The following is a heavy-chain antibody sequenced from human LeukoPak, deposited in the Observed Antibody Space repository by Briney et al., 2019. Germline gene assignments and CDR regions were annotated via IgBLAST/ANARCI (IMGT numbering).Heavy chain of an antibody. Sequence: PSETLSLTCTVSGDSIPGDYWTWIRQPPGKGLQWIGYVCYRGSTNYSPSLKSRAPLSVDTSKNQFSLNLRSVTAADTAVYYCARVQRTEEGGYSYYYIDVWGKGTTVTVSS. CDR3: ARVQRTEEGGYSYYYIDV. CDR2: VCYRGST. J-gene: IGHJ6*03. V-gene: IGHV4-59*08. D-gene: IGHD1-26*01. CDR1: GDSIPGDY.